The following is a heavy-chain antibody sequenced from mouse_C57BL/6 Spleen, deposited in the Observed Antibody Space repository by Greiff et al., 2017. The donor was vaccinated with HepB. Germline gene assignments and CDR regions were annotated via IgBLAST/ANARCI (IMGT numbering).Heavy chain of an antibody. J-gene: IGHJ3*01. D-gene: IGHD1-1*01. Sequence: EVMLVESGGGLVKPGGSLKLSCAASGFTFSDYGMHWVRQAPEKGLEWVAYISSGSSTFYYADTVKGRFTISRDNAKNTLFLQMTSLRSEDTAMYYCARRDYGSSYAWFAYWGQGTLVTVSA. V-gene: IGHV5-17*01. CDR1: GFTFSDYG. CDR3: ARRDYGSSYAWFAY. CDR2: ISSGSSTF.